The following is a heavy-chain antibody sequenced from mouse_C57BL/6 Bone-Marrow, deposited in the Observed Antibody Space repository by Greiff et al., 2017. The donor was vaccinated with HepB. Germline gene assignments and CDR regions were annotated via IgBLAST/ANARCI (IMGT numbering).Heavy chain of an antibody. CDR1: GYTFTDYE. Sequence: QVQLKESGAELVRPGASVTLSCKASGYTFTDYEMHWVKQTPVHGLEWIGAIDPDTGGTAYNQKFKGKAILTAEKSSSTADMELRSLTSEGSAVYYCTRSLTPYFDYWGQGTTLTVSS. D-gene: IGHD2-12*01. J-gene: IGHJ2*01. CDR2: IDPDTGGT. V-gene: IGHV1-15*01. CDR3: TRSLTPYFDY.